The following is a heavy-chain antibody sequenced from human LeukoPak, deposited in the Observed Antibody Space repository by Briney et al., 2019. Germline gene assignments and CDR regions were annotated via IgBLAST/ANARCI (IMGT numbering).Heavy chain of an antibody. D-gene: IGHD3-22*01. CDR3: AKSYYYDSSGRYYVDY. V-gene: IGHV3-23*01. Sequence: LAGGSLRLSCAASGFTFSSYAMSWVRQAPGKGLEWVSALSGSGGSTYYADSVKGRFTISRDSSKNTLYLQMNSLRAEDTAVYYCAKSYYYDSSGRYYVDYWGQGTLVTVSS. J-gene: IGHJ4*02. CDR2: LSGSGGST. CDR1: GFTFSSYA.